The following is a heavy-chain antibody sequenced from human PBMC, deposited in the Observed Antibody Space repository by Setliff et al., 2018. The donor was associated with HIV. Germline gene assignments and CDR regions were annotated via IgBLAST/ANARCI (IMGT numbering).Heavy chain of an antibody. CDR3: AKPLTQWGVSPYHYAVDV. Sequence: GGSLRLSCAASGFTFSNYAMTWVRQAPGKGLEWVSGITSSTGSTYYADSVKGRFTISTDNSKNTLYLQMNSLRAEDTAIYYCAKPLTQWGVSPYHYAVDVWGQGTTVTVSS. D-gene: IGHD1-26*01. V-gene: IGHV3-23*01. CDR1: GFTFSNYA. J-gene: IGHJ6*02. CDR2: ITSSTGST.